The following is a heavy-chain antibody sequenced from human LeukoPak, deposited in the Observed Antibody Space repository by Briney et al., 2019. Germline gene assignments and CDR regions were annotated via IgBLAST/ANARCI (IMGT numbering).Heavy chain of an antibody. D-gene: IGHD3-22*01. V-gene: IGHV1-69*04. Sequence: GASVKVSCKASGGTFSSYAISWVRQAPGQGLEWMGRIIPILGIANYAQKFQGRVTITADKSTSTAYMELSSLRSEDTAVYYCASRYYYDSSGCQSPFDYWGQGTLVTVSS. CDR3: ASRYYYDSSGCQSPFDY. J-gene: IGHJ4*02. CDR1: GGTFSSYA. CDR2: IIPILGIA.